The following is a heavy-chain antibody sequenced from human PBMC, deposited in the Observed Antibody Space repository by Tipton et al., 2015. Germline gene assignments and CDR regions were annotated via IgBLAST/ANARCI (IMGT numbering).Heavy chain of an antibody. V-gene: IGHV4-61*01. CDR2: IHNSGNT. CDR3: ARDLEHGMDV. Sequence: TLSLTCTVSGGSVSSGSYYWSWIRQPPGKGLECIGYIHNSGNTDYNPSLKSRVTISLNTSKNQFSLKMSSVTAADTAVYFCARDLEHGMDVWGQGTTVTVS. J-gene: IGHJ6*02. CDR1: GGSVSSGSYY.